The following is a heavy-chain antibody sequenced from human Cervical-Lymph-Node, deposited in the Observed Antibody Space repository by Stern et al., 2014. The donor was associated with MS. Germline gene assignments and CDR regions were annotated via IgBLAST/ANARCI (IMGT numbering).Heavy chain of an antibody. J-gene: IGHJ4*02. D-gene: IGHD3-10*01. CDR2: IIYSGSS. CDR3: ARFSLFGEYYFDS. Sequence: QVQLQESGPGLVKPSQTLSLTCTVSGGSITRGGDYWSWVRQRPGKGLEWVGHIIYSGSSYYNPSLKSRVTISVDTSKNQFSLRLTSVTAADTAVYYCARFSLFGEYYFDSWGQGTLVTVSS. V-gene: IGHV4-31*02. CDR1: GGSITRGGDY.